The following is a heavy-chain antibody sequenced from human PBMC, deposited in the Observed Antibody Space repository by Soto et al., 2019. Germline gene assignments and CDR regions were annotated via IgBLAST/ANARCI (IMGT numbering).Heavy chain of an antibody. J-gene: IGHJ6*02. CDR3: ARLIQFSQQLARRYYYGMDV. Sequence: GASVKVSCKASGYTFTSYAMHWVRQAPGQRLEWIGWINAGNGNTKYSPRYQGRVTITRDTSASTAYMELSSLRSEDTAVYYCARLIQFSQQLARRYYYGMDVWGQGTTVTVSS. D-gene: IGHD6-13*01. V-gene: IGHV1-3*01. CDR1: GYTFTSYA. CDR2: INAGNGNT.